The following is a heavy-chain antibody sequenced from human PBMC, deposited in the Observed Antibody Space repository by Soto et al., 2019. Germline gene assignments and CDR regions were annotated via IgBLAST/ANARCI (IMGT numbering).Heavy chain of an antibody. D-gene: IGHD3-3*01. CDR1: GGTFSSYA. V-gene: IGHV1-69*13. Sequence: VKVSCKASGGTFSSYAISWVRQAPGQGLEWMGGIIPIFGTANYAQKFQGRVTITADESTSTAYMELSSLRSEGTAVYYCARTTICGVVTGHYYYYGMDVWGQGTTVTVSS. J-gene: IGHJ6*02. CDR2: IIPIFGTA. CDR3: ARTTICGVVTGHYYYYGMDV.